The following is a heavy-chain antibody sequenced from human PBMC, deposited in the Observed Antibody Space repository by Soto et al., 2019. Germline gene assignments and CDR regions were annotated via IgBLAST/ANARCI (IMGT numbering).Heavy chain of an antibody. CDR2: ISGSGGST. CDR3: AKAGQLRLRVGSDY. D-gene: IGHD3-10*01. CDR1: GFTFSSYA. J-gene: IGHJ4*02. Sequence: GGSLRLSCAASGFTFSSYAMSWVRQAPGKGLEWVSAISGSGGSTYYADSVKGRFTISRDNSKNTLYLQMNSLRAEDTAVYYCAKAGQLRLRVGSDYWGQGTLVTVSS. V-gene: IGHV3-23*01.